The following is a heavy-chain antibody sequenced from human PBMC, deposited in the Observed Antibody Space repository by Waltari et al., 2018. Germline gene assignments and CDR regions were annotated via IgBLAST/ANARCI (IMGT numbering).Heavy chain of an antibody. CDR3: ARQSYYDESGHD. Sequence: QLELQESGPGLVKPSETLSLTCSVSGGSLRRRGYYWGWIRQPPGKGLEWIGSIYYSGTTYYNPSLNSRVTISVDTSKNQFSLKLTSVTAADTAMYFCARQSYYDESGHDWGQGTLVTVSS. D-gene: IGHD3-22*01. CDR2: IYYSGTT. CDR1: GGSLRRRGYY. V-gene: IGHV4-39*01. J-gene: IGHJ4*02.